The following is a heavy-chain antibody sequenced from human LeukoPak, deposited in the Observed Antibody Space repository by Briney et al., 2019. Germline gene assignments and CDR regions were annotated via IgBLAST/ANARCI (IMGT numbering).Heavy chain of an antibody. D-gene: IGHD3-3*01. J-gene: IGHJ6*03. V-gene: IGHV1-69*05. CDR3: ARASLRFLEGDYYYYYMDV. CDR1: GGTFSSYA. Sequence: GASVNVSCKASGGTFSSYAISWVRQAPGQGLEWMGGIIPIFGTANYAQKFQGRVTITTDESTSTAYMELSSLRSEDTAVYYCARASLRFLEGDYYYYYMDVWGKGTTVTVSS. CDR2: IIPIFGTA.